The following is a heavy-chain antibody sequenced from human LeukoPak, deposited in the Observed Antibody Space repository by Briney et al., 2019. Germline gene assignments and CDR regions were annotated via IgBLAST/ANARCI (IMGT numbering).Heavy chain of an antibody. J-gene: IGHJ4*02. CDR3: ASTLEAHLSHDY. V-gene: IGHV3-30-3*01. CDR1: GFTFSSYA. CDR2: ISYDGSNK. Sequence: GGSLRLSCAASGFTFSSYAMHWVRLAPGKGLEWVAVISYDGSNKYYADSVKGRFTISRDNSKNTLYLQMNSLRAEDTAVYYCASTLEAHLSHDYWGQGTLVTVSS. D-gene: IGHD1-1*01.